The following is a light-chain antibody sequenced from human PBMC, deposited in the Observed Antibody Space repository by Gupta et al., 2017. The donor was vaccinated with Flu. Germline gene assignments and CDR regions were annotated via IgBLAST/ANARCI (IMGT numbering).Light chain of an antibody. CDR1: SSDIGGYNY. J-gene: IGLJ1*01. CDR2: EVN. Sequence: QSALTQPTSVSGSPGQSITISCTGTSSDIGGYNYVSWYQQHPGKAPKLIIYEVNNRPSGISNRFSGSKSGNTASLTISGLQAEDGADYYCNSYTSSSTRVFGTGTRVTVL. V-gene: IGLV2-14*01. CDR3: NSYTSSSTRV.